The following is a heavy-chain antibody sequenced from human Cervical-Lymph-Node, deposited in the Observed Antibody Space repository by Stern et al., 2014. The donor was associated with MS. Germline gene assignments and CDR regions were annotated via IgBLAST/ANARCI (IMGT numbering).Heavy chain of an antibody. V-gene: IGHV1-8*01. J-gene: IGHJ4*02. Sequence: VQLVESGAEVKKPGASVKVSCKASRYTFTSDDINWVRQVPGQGLEWMGWMNPDSGDTGYAQKFRGKFTITRDLSISTAYMEMSSLKSEDTAVYYCTRGWSAWGQGTLVTVSS. D-gene: IGHD3-3*01. CDR3: TRGWSA. CDR1: RYTFTSDD. CDR2: MNPDSGDT.